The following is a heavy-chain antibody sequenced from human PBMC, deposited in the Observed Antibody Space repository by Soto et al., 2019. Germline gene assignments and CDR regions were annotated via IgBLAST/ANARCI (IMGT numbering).Heavy chain of an antibody. D-gene: IGHD2-21*02. CDR3: TRGGPSLAYCGGDCIYDY. CDR1: GFTFGDYA. CDR2: IRSKAYGGTT. V-gene: IGHV3-49*03. J-gene: IGHJ4*02. Sequence: AGGSLRLSCTTSGFTFGDYAMSWFRQAPGKGLEWVGFIRSKAYGGTTEYAASVKGRFTISRDDSKSIAYLQMNSLKTEDTAVYYCTRGGPSLAYCGGDCIYDYWGQGTLVTVSS.